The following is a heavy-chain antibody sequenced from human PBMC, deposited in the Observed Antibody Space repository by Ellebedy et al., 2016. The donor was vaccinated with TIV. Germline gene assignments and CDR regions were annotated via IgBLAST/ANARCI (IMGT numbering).Heavy chain of an antibody. CDR3: ARYSGSYLARFDS. V-gene: IGHV1-18*01. D-gene: IGHD1-26*01. J-gene: IGHJ5*01. Sequence: AASVKVSCKASGSTFSDYGLNWVRQAPGQGLAWMGWITSYKDQTNYAQNFQDRVIMTRDAATSTAYMELRSLRSDDTAVYYCARYSGSYLARFDSWGQGTLVTVSS. CDR2: ITSYKDQT. CDR1: GSTFSDYG.